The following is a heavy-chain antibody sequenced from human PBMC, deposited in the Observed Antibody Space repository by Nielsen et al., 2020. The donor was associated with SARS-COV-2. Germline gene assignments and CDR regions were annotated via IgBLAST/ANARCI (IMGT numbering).Heavy chain of an antibody. D-gene: IGHD5-24*01. J-gene: IGHJ4*02. V-gene: IGHV3-7*03. CDR2: IKQDGSEK. CDR1: GFPFSSYE. Sequence: GGSLRLSCAASGFPFSSYEMSWVRQAPGKGLEWVANIKQDGSEKYYVDSVKGRFTISRDNAKNSLYLQMNSLRAEDTAVYYCARDDGYNLFDYWGQGTLVTVSS. CDR3: ARDDGYNLFDY.